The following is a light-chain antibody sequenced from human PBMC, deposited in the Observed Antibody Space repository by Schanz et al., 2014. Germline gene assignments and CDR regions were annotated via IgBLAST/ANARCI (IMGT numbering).Light chain of an antibody. Sequence: EIVLTQSPGTLSLSPGERATLSCRASQNVNKYHLAWYQQKPGQAPRLLIYGASIRATGIPDRFSGSGSGTEFTLTISSLQSEDLAVYYCQQYDNWWTFGQGTKVEIK. V-gene: IGKV3D-15*01. J-gene: IGKJ1*01. CDR1: QNVNKYH. CDR3: QQYDNWWT. CDR2: GAS.